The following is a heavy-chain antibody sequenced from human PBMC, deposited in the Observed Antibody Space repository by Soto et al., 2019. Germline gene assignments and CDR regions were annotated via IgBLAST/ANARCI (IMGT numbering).Heavy chain of an antibody. D-gene: IGHD7-27*01. CDR3: AKDLLGTGRAYGMDV. Sequence: QVQLVESGGGVVQPGRSLRLSCAASGFTFSSYGMHWVRQAPGKWLEWVAVISYDGSNKYYADSVKGGFTISRDNSKNTLYLQMNSLRAEDTAVYYCAKDLLGTGRAYGMDVWGPGTTVTVSS. V-gene: IGHV3-30*18. J-gene: IGHJ6*02. CDR2: ISYDGSNK. CDR1: GFTFSSYG.